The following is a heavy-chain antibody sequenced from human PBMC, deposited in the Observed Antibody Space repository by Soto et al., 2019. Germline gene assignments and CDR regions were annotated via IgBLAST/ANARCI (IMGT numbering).Heavy chain of an antibody. Sequence: EVPLLESGGGLVQPGGSLRLSCAASGFTFSKFAMKWVRQAPGKGLEWVSVIGSGGDGIHYADSVKGRFTISRDNSKNTVNLQMNSLGAEDTAVYYCATYGQHLMDSWGQGTLVTVSS. CDR1: GFTFSKFA. CDR2: IGSGGDGI. D-gene: IGHD4-17*01. CDR3: ATYGQHLMDS. V-gene: IGHV3-23*01. J-gene: IGHJ4*02.